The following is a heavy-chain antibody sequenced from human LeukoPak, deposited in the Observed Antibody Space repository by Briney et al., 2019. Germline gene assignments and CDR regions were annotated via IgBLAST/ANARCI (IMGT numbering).Heavy chain of an antibody. CDR1: GFTFSSYA. Sequence: GTSLRLSCAASGFTFSSYAMHWVRQAPGKGLEWVAVISYDGSNKYYADSVKGRFTISRDNSKNTLYLQMNSLRAEDTAVYYCARDPAFCSGGSCYVYYYGMDVWGQGTTVTVSS. V-gene: IGHV3-30-3*01. D-gene: IGHD2-15*01. CDR3: ARDPAFCSGGSCYVYYYGMDV. J-gene: IGHJ6*02. CDR2: ISYDGSNK.